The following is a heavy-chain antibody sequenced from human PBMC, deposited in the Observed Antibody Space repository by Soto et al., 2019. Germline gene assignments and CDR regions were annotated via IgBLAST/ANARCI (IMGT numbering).Heavy chain of an antibody. J-gene: IGHJ5*02. CDR1: GGSISSGGYY. CDR2: IYYSGST. CDR3: ARAFSGSNNWFDP. Sequence: QVQLQESGPGLVKPSQTLSLTCTVSGGSISSGGYYWSWIRQHPGKGLEWIGYIYYSGSTYYNPSLKSLVTISVDTSKNQFSLKLSSVTAADTAVYYCARAFSGSNNWFDPWGQGTLVTVSS. D-gene: IGHD3-22*01. V-gene: IGHV4-31*01.